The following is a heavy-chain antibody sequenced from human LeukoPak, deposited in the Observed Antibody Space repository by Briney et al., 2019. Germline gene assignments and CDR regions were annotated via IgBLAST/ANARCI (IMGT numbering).Heavy chain of an antibody. D-gene: IGHD3-10*01. J-gene: IGHJ4*02. CDR2: INPSGGST. Sequence: GASVKVSCKASGYTFTSYYMHWVRQAPGQGLEWMGIINPSGGSTSYAQKFQGRVTMTRDMSTSTVYMELSSLRSEDTAMYYCAVLLRTLQLLDFWGQGTLVTVAS. V-gene: IGHV1-46*01. CDR1: GYTFTSYY. CDR3: AVLLRTLQLLDF.